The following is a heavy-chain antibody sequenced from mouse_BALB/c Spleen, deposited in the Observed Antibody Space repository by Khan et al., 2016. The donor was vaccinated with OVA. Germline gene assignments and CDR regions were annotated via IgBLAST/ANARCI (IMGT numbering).Heavy chain of an antibody. D-gene: IGHD2-13*01. CDR1: GFSFSSYS. J-gene: IGHJ4*01. V-gene: IGHV5-6-4*01. CDR2: ISSGGTYT. Sequence: EVELVESGGGLVRPGGSLKLSCAASGFSFSSYSMSWVRQTPEKRLEWVATISSGGTYTYYPDSVTGRFTISRDNAKNTLYLQMSSLKSDDTAIYSCPRHRGDYGHNHYMDYWGQGTSLTVSS. CDR3: PRHRGDYGHNHYMDY.